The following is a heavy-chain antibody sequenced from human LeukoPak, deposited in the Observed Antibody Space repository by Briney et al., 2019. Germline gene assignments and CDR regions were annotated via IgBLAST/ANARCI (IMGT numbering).Heavy chain of an antibody. CDR2: IYYSGST. CDR3: ARSYSSPSWFDP. V-gene: IGHV4-59*01. D-gene: IGHD6-13*01. Sequence: PSETLSLTCTVSGGSISSYYWSWIRQPPGKGLEWIGYIYYSGSTNYNPSLKSRVTISVDTSKNQFSLKLSSVTAADTAVYYCARSYSSPSWFDPWGQGTLVTVSS. J-gene: IGHJ5*02. CDR1: GGSISSYY.